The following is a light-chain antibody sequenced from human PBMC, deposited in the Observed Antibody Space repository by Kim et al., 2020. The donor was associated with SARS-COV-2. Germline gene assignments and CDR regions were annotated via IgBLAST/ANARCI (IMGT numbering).Light chain of an antibody. J-gene: IGKJ2*01. CDR3: QQTDTFPYT. CDR2: ASS. Sequence: SAFLGDRVTIRCQASQFVSSSVASYQQKPGKAPKLLLYASSSLRSGVSPRFSGSGSGTDFTLTITNVQPEDFATYYCQQTDTFPYTFGQGTKLEI. V-gene: IGKV1-12*01. CDR1: QFVSSS.